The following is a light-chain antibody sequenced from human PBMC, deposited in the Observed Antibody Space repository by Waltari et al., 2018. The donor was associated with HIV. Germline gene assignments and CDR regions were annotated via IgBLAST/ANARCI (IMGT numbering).Light chain of an antibody. V-gene: IGKV3-15*01. J-gene: IGKJ4*01. CDR3: QQYNNWPLT. Sequence: EIVMTQSPATLTVSPGAGAALSCRASQSVSSNLAWYQQKSGQSPRPLIYGASTRATGIPARVSGSGAGTEFNLTISSLQSEDFAVYYCQQYNNWPLTFGGGTKVEIK. CDR2: GAS. CDR1: QSVSSN.